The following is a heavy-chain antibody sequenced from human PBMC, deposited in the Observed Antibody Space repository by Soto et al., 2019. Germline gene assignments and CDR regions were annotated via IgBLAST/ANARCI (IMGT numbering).Heavy chain of an antibody. CDR2: ISYDGSNK. J-gene: IGHJ6*02. D-gene: IGHD1-1*01. V-gene: IGHV3-30-3*01. Sequence: QVQLVESGGGVVQPGRSLRLSCAASGFTFSSYAMHWVRQAPGKGLEWVAVISYDGSNKYYADSVKGRFTISRDNFKNTLDLQMNRLRAEDTAVYYCARDRLRYNWNDFPYYYYGMDVWGQGTTVTVSS. CDR3: ARDRLRYNWNDFPYYYYGMDV. CDR1: GFTFSSYA.